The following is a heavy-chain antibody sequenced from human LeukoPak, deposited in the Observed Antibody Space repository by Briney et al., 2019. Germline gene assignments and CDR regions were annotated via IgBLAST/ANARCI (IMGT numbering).Heavy chain of an antibody. CDR3: AGLHTYYYDSNAVDDAFDI. Sequence: PGGSLRLSCAASGFTFSSYAMSWVRQAPGKGLEWVSAISGSGGSTYYADSVKGRFTISRDNSKNTLYLQMNSLRAEDTAVYYCAGLHTYYYDSNAVDDAFDIWGQGTMVTVSS. J-gene: IGHJ3*02. D-gene: IGHD3-22*01. CDR2: ISGSGGST. V-gene: IGHV3-23*01. CDR1: GFTFSSYA.